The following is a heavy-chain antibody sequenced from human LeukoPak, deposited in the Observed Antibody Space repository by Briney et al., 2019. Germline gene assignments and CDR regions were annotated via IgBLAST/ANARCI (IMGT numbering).Heavy chain of an antibody. Sequence: GASVTVSCKASGYTFANYGINWVRQAPGQGLEWMGWISLANGNAGYAQRVQGRVTLTTDTSTSTAYMELRSLRSDDTAVYYCGRVPYVRPYQLGYWGQGTLVSISS. CDR3: GRVPYVRPYQLGY. CDR1: GYTFANYG. CDR2: ISLANGNA. V-gene: IGHV1-18*01. J-gene: IGHJ4*02. D-gene: IGHD2-2*01.